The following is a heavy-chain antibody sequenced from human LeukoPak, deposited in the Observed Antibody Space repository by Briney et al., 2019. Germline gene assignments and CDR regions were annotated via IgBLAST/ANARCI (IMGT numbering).Heavy chain of an antibody. CDR2: FSISGSNT. J-gene: IGHJ4*02. V-gene: IGHV3-23*01. D-gene: IGHD3-22*01. CDR3: AKEGDVVVTLSYYFDS. CDR1: GFTFSDYA. Sequence: PGGSLRLSCAVSGFTFSDYAMSWVRQAPGRGLDWVSSFSISGSNTYYADSVKGRFTISRDNSKNTLYLQMNSLRAEDSAVYYCAKEGDVVVTLSYYFDSWGQGTLVTVSS.